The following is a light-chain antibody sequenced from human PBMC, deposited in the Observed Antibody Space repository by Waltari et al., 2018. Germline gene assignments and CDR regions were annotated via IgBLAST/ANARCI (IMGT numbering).Light chain of an antibody. Sequence: EIVLTQSPGTLSLSPGDRATLSCRASQTVSTIALRGYQQKPGQAPRVLIYSTYNRATGIPDRFSGSGSGTDFTLTINRLAPEDFAMYYCQQYDGIVVTFGGGTKVEI. V-gene: IGKV3-20*01. J-gene: IGKJ4*01. CDR1: QTVSTIA. CDR2: STY. CDR3: QQYDGIVVT.